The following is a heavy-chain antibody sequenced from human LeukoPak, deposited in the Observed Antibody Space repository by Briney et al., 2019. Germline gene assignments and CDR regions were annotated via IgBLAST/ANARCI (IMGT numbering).Heavy chain of an antibody. V-gene: IGHV4-4*07. Sequence: PSETLSLTCTVSGGSISSYYWSWIRQPAGKGLEWIGRIYTSGSTNYNPSLKSRVTMSVDTSKNQFSLKVRSVTAADTAVYYCARGGPGNFDYWAREPWSPSPQ. CDR3: ARGGPGNFDY. J-gene: IGHJ4*02. CDR1: GGSISSYY. CDR2: IYTSGST. D-gene: IGHD2-2*01.